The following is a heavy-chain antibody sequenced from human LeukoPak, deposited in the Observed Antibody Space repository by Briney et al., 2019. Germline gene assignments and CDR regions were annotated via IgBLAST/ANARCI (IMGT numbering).Heavy chain of an antibody. CDR2: ITSNINTI. CDR1: GFTFSTYN. CDR3: ASPLYYYDSSGYYGAFDI. Sequence: GGSLRLSCAASGFTFSTYNMNWVRQAPGKGLEWLAYITSNINTIYYADSVKGRFTISRDNAKNSLYLQMNSLRAEDTAVYYCASPLYYYDSSGYYGAFDIWGQGTMITVS. D-gene: IGHD3-22*01. J-gene: IGHJ3*02. V-gene: IGHV3-48*04.